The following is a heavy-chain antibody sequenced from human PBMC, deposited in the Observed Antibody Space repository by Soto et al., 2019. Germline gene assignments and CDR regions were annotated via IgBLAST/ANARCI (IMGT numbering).Heavy chain of an antibody. Sequence: ASVKVSCKASGYTFTSYDINWVRQATGQGLEWMGWMNPNSGNTGYAQKFQGRVTMTRNTSISTAYMELSSLRSEDTAVYYCARGSYYYDSSGYENNWFDPWGQGTLVTAPQ. V-gene: IGHV1-8*01. J-gene: IGHJ5*02. CDR2: MNPNSGNT. CDR3: ARGSYYYDSSGYENNWFDP. CDR1: GYTFTSYD. D-gene: IGHD3-22*01.